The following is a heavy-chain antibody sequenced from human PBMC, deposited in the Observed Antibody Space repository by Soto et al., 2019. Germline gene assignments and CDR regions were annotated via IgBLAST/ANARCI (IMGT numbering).Heavy chain of an antibody. D-gene: IGHD3-10*01. V-gene: IGHV3-33*01. CDR1: GFDFKKYG. J-gene: IGHJ6*02. CDR2: IWHDGSIK. CDR3: AREIRPYYFYALDV. Sequence: QEYLVESGGGVVQPGGSLRLSCKGSGFDFKKYGLHWVRQAPGKGLEWVAVIWHDGSIKYYVESVKGRFTISRDNANNTLSLQMHSLRVDDTGMYYCAREIRPYYFYALDVWGQGTTVTVSS.